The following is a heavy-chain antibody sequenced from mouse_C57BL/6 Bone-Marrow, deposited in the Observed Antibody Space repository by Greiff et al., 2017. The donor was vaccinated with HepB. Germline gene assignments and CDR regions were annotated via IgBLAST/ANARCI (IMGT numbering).Heavy chain of an antibody. CDR3: ARWGSSYVRYFDV. J-gene: IGHJ1*03. CDR1: GYAFTNYL. CDR2: INPGSGGT. Sequence: VQLQESGAELVRPGTSVKVSCKASGYAFTNYLIEWVKQRPGQGLEWIGVINPGSGGTNYNEKFKGKATLTADKSSSTAYMQLSSLTSEDSAVYFCARWGSSYVRYFDVWGTGTTVTVSS. D-gene: IGHD1-1*01. V-gene: IGHV1-54*01.